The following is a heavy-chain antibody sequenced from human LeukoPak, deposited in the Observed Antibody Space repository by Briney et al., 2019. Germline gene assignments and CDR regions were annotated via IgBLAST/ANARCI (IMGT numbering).Heavy chain of an antibody. Sequence: SVKVSCKASGGTFGSYAISWVRQAPGQGLEWMGGIIPIFGTANYAQKFQGRVTITTDESTSTAYMELSSLRSEDTAVYYCARAAAPFYGSGTEDVWGKGTTVTVSS. CDR2: IIPIFGTA. CDR1: GGTFGSYA. CDR3: ARAAAPFYGSGTEDV. V-gene: IGHV1-69*05. D-gene: IGHD3-10*01. J-gene: IGHJ6*04.